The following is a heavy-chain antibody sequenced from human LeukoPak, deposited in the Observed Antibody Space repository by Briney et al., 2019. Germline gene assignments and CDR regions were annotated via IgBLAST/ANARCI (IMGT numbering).Heavy chain of an antibody. CDR3: ARDIAITFGGVIDL. CDR2: ISSSSSYI. CDR1: GFTFSSYS. Sequence: GGSLRLSCAASGFTFSSYSMTWVRQAPGKGLEWVSSISSSSSYIYYADSVKGRFTISRDNAKNSLYLQMNSLRAEDTAVYHCARDIAITFGGVIDLWGQGTLVTVSS. V-gene: IGHV3-21*01. J-gene: IGHJ5*02. D-gene: IGHD3-16*01.